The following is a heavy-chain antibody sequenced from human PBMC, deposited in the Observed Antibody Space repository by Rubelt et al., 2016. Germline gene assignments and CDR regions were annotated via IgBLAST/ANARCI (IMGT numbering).Heavy chain of an antibody. CDR1: GFTFNSFA. J-gene: IGHJ4*02. Sequence: EVQLVESGGDLVQPGGSLRLSCAASGFTFNSFAMSWVRLAPGKGLEWVSAISGSGANTYYADSVKGRFTISRDNSKNTLYLQMDSLRADDTGVYYSAKDGRCSSTSCYRGGDYWGQGTLVTVSS. V-gene: IGHV3-23*04. CDR2: ISGSGANT. D-gene: IGHD2-2*01. CDR3: AKDGRCSSTSCYRGGDY.